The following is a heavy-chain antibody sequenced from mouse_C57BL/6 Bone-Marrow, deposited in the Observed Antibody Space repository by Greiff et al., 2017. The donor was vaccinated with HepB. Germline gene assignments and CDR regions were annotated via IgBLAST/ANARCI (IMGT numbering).Heavy chain of an antibody. CDR3: ARRDSNSFAY. Sequence: VQVVESGAELARPGASVKLSCKASGYTFTSYGISWVKQRTGQGLEWIGEIYPRSGNTYYNEKFKGKATLTADKSSSTAYMELRSLTSEDSAVYFCARRDSNSFAYWGQGTLVTVSA. D-gene: IGHD2-5*01. CDR1: GYTFTSYG. CDR2: IYPRSGNT. J-gene: IGHJ3*01. V-gene: IGHV1-81*01.